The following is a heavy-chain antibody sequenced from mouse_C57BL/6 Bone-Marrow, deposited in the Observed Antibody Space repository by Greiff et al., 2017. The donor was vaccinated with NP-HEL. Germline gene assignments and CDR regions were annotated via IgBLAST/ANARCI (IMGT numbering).Heavy chain of an antibody. CDR3: ARANYYGSSPLYAMDY. CDR2: IDPSDSYT. V-gene: IGHV1-69*01. D-gene: IGHD1-1*01. J-gene: IGHJ4*01. CDR1: GYTFTSYW. Sequence: VQLQQSGAELVMPGASVKLSCKASGYTFTSYWMHWVKQRPGQGLEWIGEIDPSDSYTNYNQKFKGKSTLTVDKSSSTAYMQLSSLTSEDSAVYYCARANYYGSSPLYAMDYWGQGTSVTVSS.